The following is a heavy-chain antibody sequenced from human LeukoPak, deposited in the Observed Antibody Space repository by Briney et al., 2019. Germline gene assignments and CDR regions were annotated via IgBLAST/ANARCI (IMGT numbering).Heavy chain of an antibody. CDR3: ASSISSSWARGFDP. D-gene: IGHD6-13*01. CDR1: GGSISSGSYY. J-gene: IGHJ5*02. V-gene: IGHV4-39*01. Sequence: SETLSLTCTVSGGSISSGSYYWSWIRQPAGKGLEWIGSIYYSGSTYYNPSLKSRVTISVDTSKNQFSLKLSSVTAADTAVYYCASSISSSWARGFDPWGQGTLDTVSS. CDR2: IYYSGST.